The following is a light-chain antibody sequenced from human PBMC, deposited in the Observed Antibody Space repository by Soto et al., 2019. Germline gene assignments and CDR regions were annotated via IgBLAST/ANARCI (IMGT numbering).Light chain of an antibody. CDR3: CSYAGSYTLM. V-gene: IGLV2-11*01. CDR1: SSDVGGYNY. CDR2: DVD. Sequence: QSALTQPRSVSGSPGQSVTISCTGTSSDVGGYNYVSWYQQHPGKAPKLMISDVDKRPSGVPDRFSASKSGNTASLTISGLQAVDEADYYCCSYAGSYTLMFGGGTKLTVL. J-gene: IGLJ3*02.